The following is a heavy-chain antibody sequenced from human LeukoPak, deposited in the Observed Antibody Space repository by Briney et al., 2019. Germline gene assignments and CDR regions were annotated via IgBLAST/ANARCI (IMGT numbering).Heavy chain of an antibody. CDR1: GASISSYY. Sequence: SETLSLTCTVSGASISSYYWSWIRQPPGKGLEWIGYVSYSGSTTYNPSLKSRVTISLDTSKNQFSLKLTSVTAADTAVYYCARRGSSPPGGAFDIWGQGTMVTVSS. V-gene: IGHV4-59*01. CDR2: VSYSGST. CDR3: ARRGSSPPGGAFDI. D-gene: IGHD6-13*01. J-gene: IGHJ3*02.